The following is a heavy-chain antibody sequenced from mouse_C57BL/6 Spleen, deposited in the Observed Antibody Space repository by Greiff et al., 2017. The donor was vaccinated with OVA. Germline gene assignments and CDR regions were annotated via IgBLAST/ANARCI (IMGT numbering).Heavy chain of an antibody. CDR2: ISYDGSN. J-gene: IGHJ1*03. CDR3: ARGDWDWYFDV. CDR1: GYSITSGYY. V-gene: IGHV3-6*01. D-gene: IGHD4-1*01. Sequence: EVKLMESGPGLVKPSQSLSLTCSVTGYSITSGYYWNWIRQFPGNKLEWMGYISYDGSNNYNPSLKNRISITRDTSTNQFFLKLNSVTTEDTATYYCARGDWDWYFDVWGTGTTVTVSS.